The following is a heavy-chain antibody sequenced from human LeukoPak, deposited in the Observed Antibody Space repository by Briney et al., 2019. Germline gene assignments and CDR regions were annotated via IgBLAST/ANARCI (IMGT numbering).Heavy chain of an antibody. CDR3: AKSPLGYDRSGPAFDI. V-gene: IGHV3-23*01. CDR2: ISGSGGST. J-gene: IGHJ3*02. D-gene: IGHD3-22*01. CDR1: GFTFSGYA. Sequence: PGGSLRLSCAASGFTFSGYAMSWVRQAPGKGLEWVSAISGSGGSTYYADSVKGRFTISRDNSKNTLYLQMNSLRAEDTAVYYCAKSPLGYDRSGPAFDIWGQGTMVTVSS.